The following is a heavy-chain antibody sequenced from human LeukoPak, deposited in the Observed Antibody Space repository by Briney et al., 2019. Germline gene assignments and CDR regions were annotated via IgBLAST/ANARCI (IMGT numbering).Heavy chain of an antibody. Sequence: SETLSLTCAVYGGSFSGYYWSWIRQPPGKGLEWIGEINHSGSTNYNPSLKSRVTISVDTSKNQFSLKLSSVTAADTAVYYCARGRSLVKYYYDSSGYRFDYWGQGTLVTVSS. CDR2: INHSGST. CDR1: GGSFSGYY. CDR3: ARGRSLVKYYYDSSGYRFDY. V-gene: IGHV4-34*01. D-gene: IGHD3-22*01. J-gene: IGHJ4*02.